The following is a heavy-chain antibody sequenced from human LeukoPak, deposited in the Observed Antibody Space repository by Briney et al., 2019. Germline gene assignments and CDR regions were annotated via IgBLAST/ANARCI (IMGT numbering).Heavy chain of an antibody. CDR2: IYSGDST. CDR1: DFTVRSNY. CDR3: AREEVPAATILGSFFDY. V-gene: IGHV3-53*01. D-gene: IGHD2-2*01. Sequence: GGSLRLSCAASDFTVRSNYMSWVRQAPGKGLEWVSLIYSGDSTNYADSVRGRFTISRDNSKKTLYLQMNSLRAEDTAVYYCAREEVPAATILGSFFDYWGQGTLVTVSS. J-gene: IGHJ4*02.